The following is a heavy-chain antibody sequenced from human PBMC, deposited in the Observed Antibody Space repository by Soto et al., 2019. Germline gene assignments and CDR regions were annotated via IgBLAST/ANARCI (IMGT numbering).Heavy chain of an antibody. J-gene: IGHJ6*02. CDR1: GYSFTSYW. D-gene: IGHD3-3*01. Sequence: GESLKISCKGSGYSFTSYWIGWVRQMPGKGLEWMGIIYPGDSDTRYSPSFQGQVTISADKSISTAYLQWSSLKASDTAMYYCARQTIFGVGFTYYYGMDVWGQGTTVTVSS. CDR2: IYPGDSDT. V-gene: IGHV5-51*01. CDR3: ARQTIFGVGFTYYYGMDV.